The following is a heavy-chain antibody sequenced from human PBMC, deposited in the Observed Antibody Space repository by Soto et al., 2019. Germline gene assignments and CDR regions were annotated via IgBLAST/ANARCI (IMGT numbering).Heavy chain of an antibody. CDR3: ARGSRYYDFWSGSNWFDP. D-gene: IGHD3-3*01. Sequence: VQLVESGGGAVQPGRSLRLSCAASGFTFSSYAMHWVRQAPGKGLEWVAVISYDGSNKYYADSVKGRFTISRDNSKNTLYLQMNSLRAEDTAVYYCARGSRYYDFWSGSNWFDPWGQGTLVTVSS. CDR2: ISYDGSNK. V-gene: IGHV3-30-3*01. CDR1: GFTFSSYA. J-gene: IGHJ5*02.